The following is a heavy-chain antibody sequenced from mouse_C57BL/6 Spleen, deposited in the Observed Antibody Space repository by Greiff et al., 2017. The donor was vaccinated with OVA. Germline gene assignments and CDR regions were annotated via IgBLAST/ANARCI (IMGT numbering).Heavy chain of an antibody. CDR1: GYAFSSSW. J-gene: IGHJ3*01. V-gene: IGHV1-82*01. CDR3: ESTTVRVPWVAY. Sequence: QVQLQQSGPELVKPGASVKISCKASGYAFSSSWMNWVKQRPGKGLEWIGRIYPGDGDTNYNGKFKGKATLTADKSSSTAYMQLSSLTSEDAAVYYCESTTVRVPWVAYWGQGTLVTVSA. CDR2: IYPGDGDT. D-gene: IGHD1-1*01.